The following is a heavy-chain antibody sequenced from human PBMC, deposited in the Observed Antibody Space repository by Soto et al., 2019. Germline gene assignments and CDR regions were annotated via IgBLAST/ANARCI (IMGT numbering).Heavy chain of an antibody. CDR3: ARMAASGSLNWFDP. V-gene: IGHV1-8*01. CDR1: GYTFTNYE. J-gene: IGHJ5*02. Sequence: GPSVKVSCKASGYTFTNYEISWVRQATGQGLEWMGWMIPGSGNTGYAHKFQDRVTMTRNISISTAYMELSRLGSDDTAIYYCARMAASGSLNWFDPWDQGTLVTVTS. D-gene: IGHD3-10*01. CDR2: MIPGSGNT.